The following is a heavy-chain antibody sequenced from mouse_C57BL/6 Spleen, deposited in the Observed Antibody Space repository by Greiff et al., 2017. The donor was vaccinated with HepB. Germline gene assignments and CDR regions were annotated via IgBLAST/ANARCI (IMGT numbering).Heavy chain of an antibody. D-gene: IGHD2-1*01. J-gene: IGHJ4*01. CDR2: ISNGGGST. CDR1: GFTFSDYY. Sequence: DVMLVESGGGLVQPGGSLKLSCAASGFTFSDYYMYWVRQTPEKRLEWVAYISNGGGSTYYPDTVKGRFTISRDNAKNTLYLQMSRLKSEDTAMYYCARQMGNYNYAMDYWGQGTSVTVSS. V-gene: IGHV5-12*01. CDR3: ARQMGNYNYAMDY.